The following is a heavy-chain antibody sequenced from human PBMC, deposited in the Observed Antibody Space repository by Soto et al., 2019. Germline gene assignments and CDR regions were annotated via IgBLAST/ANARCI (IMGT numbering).Heavy chain of an antibody. CDR1: GFTFSSYW. D-gene: IGHD3-10*01. CDR3: ARGWPQSASGSHLAY. CDR2: INTDGSST. Sequence: GGSLRLSCAASGFTFSSYWMHWVRQAPGKGLVWVSRINTDGSSTTYADSVQGRFTISRDNAKNTLYLQINSLSVEDTAVYYCARGWPQSASGSHLAYWGQGTLVTVSS. J-gene: IGHJ4*02. V-gene: IGHV3-74*01.